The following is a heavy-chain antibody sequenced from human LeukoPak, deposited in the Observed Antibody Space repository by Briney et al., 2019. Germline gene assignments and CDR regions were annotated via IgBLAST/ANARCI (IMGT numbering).Heavy chain of an antibody. V-gene: IGHV3-73*01. CDR1: GFTFSGSA. CDR3: GVEEEWELLKLGY. J-gene: IGHJ4*02. CDR2: IRSKANSYAT. D-gene: IGHD1-26*01. Sequence: GGSLKLSCAASGFTFSGSAMHWVRQASGQGLEWVGRIRSKANSYATAYAASVKGRFTISRDDSKNTAYLQMNSLKTEDTAVYYCGVEEEWELLKLGYWGQGTLVTVSS.